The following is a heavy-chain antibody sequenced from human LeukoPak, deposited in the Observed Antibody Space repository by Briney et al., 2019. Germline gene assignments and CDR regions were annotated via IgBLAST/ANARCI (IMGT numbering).Heavy chain of an antibody. CDR3: ARLNVDTAMVNNYYYMDV. CDR1: GYSFTSYW. J-gene: IGHJ6*03. D-gene: IGHD5-18*01. V-gene: IGHV5-51*01. CDR2: IYPGDSDT. Sequence: GESLNLSRKGSGYSFTSYWIGWVRQMPGKGMEWMGIIYPGDSDTRYSPSYQGHVTISADMSISIASLQWSSLNASHTAMFYWARLNVDTAMVNNYYYMDVWGKGTTVTVSS.